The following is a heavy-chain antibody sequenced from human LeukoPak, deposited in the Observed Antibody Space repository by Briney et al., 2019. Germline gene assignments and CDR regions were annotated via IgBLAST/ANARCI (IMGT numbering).Heavy chain of an antibody. J-gene: IGHJ4*02. CDR3: ARVRTYCGGDCYPQEFDY. CDR2: INPSGGST. D-gene: IGHD2-21*02. CDR1: GYTFTSYY. Sequence: GASVKVSCKAFGYTFTSYYMHWVRQAPGQGLEWMGIINPSGGSTSYAQKFQGRVTMTRDMSTSTVYMELSSLRSEDTAVYYCARVRTYCGGDCYPQEFDYWGQGTLVTVSS. V-gene: IGHV1-46*01.